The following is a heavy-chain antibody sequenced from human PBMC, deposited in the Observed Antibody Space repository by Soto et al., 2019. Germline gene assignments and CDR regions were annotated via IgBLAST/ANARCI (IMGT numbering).Heavy chain of an antibody. J-gene: IGHJ4*02. D-gene: IGHD2-2*01. CDR3: LRGTRDPEGIVVVPAAIPLDY. Sequence: SETLSLTCAVYGGSFSGYYWSWIRQPPGKGLEWIGEINHSGSTNYNPSLKSRVTISVDTSKNQFSLKLSSVTAADTAVYYFLRGTRDPEGIVVVPAAIPLDYWGQGTLVTVSS. V-gene: IGHV4-34*01. CDR2: INHSGST. CDR1: GGSFSGYY.